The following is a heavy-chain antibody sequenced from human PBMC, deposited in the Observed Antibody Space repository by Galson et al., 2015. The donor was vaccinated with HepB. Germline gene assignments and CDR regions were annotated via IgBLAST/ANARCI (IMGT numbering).Heavy chain of an antibody. D-gene: IGHD2-15*01. V-gene: IGHV3-30-3*01. Sequence: SLRLSCAASGFTFGSCAVHWVRQAPGKGLEWVAVISYDGSNEYYADSVKGRFTISRDHSKNTLYLQMNGLRPDDTAVYFCAGELRIGDAGFDAFDIWGQGTMVTVSS. CDR3: AGELRIGDAGFDAFDI. J-gene: IGHJ3*02. CDR1: GFTFGSCA. CDR2: ISYDGSNE.